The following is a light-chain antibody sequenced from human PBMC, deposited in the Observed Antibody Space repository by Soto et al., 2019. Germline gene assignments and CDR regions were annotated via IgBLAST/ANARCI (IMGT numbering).Light chain of an antibody. CDR3: QQYSSYWT. Sequence: DIQMTQSPSTLSASVGDRVTITCWASQSLNSLLAWYQQKPGRAPKLLIYDASTLESGVPSRFSGSGSGTEFTLTISSLQTDDFATYYCQQYSSYWTFAQGTKVDIK. CDR1: QSLNSL. J-gene: IGKJ1*01. V-gene: IGKV1-5*01. CDR2: DAS.